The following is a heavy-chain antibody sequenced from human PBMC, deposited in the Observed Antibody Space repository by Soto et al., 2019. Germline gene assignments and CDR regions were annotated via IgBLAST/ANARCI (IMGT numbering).Heavy chain of an antibody. V-gene: IGHV4-61*01. J-gene: IGHJ5*02. CDR3: ARGVGWFDP. CDR1: GGSVSSGSYY. CDR2: IYYSGST. Sequence: QVQLQESGPGLVKPSETLSLICTVSGGSVSSGSYYWSWIRQPPGKGLEWIGYIYYSGSTNYNPSLKSRVTISVDTSKNQFSLKLSSVTAADTAVYYCARGVGWFDPWGQGTLVTVSS.